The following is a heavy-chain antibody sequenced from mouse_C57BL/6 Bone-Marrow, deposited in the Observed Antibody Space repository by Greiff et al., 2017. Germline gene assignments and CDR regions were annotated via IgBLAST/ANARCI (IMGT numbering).Heavy chain of an antibody. CDR2: ISSGGSYT. Sequence: DVHLVESGGDFVKPGGSLKLSCAASGFTFSSYGMSWVRQTPDKRLEWVATISSGGSYTYYPASVKGRFTISRDKAKNTLYLQMSSQKSEDTAMYYCARKCMVKGYFDYWGQGTTLTVSS. CDR3: ARKCMVKGYFDY. CDR1: GFTFSSYG. V-gene: IGHV5-6*01. D-gene: IGHD2-2*01. J-gene: IGHJ2*01.